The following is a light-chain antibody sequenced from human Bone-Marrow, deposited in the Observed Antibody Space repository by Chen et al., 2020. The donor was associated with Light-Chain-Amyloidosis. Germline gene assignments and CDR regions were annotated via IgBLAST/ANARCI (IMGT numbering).Light chain of an antibody. CDR2: GAS. CDR1: RDIGTY. Sequence: DIQMTQSPSSLSAFVVDRVTITCRASRDIGTYLNWYQYKPGKIPNLLIYGASSLLSGVPSRFSGSGYGTDFTLTSASLQPEDFATYYCQQSHSSPRTFGQGTKVDI. J-gene: IGKJ2*01. V-gene: IGKV1-39*01. CDR3: QQSHSSPRT.